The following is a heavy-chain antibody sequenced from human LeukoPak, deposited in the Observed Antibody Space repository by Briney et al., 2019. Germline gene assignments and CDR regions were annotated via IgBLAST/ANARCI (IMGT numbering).Heavy chain of an antibody. Sequence: SETLSLTCTVSSGSISSYYWSWIRQPPGKGLEWIGYIYYSGSTYYNPSLKSRVTISVDTSKNQFSLKLSSVTAADTAVYYCARDYYGSGSYPNWFDPWGQGTLVTVSS. CDR2: IYYSGST. CDR3: ARDYYGSGSYPNWFDP. CDR1: SGSISSYY. J-gene: IGHJ5*02. V-gene: IGHV4-59*12. D-gene: IGHD3-10*01.